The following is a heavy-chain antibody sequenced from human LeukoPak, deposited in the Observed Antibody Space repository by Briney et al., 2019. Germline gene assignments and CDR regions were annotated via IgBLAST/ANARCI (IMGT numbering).Heavy chain of an antibody. D-gene: IGHD2-2*01. CDR2: ISSSGSTI. CDR3: ASSEYQLLFYYFDY. J-gene: IGHJ4*02. CDR1: GFTFSDYY. Sequence: GGSLRLSCAASGFTFSDYYMSWIRQAPGKGLEWVSYISSSGSTIYYADSVKGRFTISRDNAKNSLYLQMNSLRAEDTAVYYCASSEYQLLFYYFDYWGQGTLVTVSS. V-gene: IGHV3-11*01.